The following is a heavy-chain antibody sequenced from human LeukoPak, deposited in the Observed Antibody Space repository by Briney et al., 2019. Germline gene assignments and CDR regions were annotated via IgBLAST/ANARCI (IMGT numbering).Heavy chain of an antibody. CDR1: GFTFSDYY. Sequence: GGSLRLSCAASGFTFSDYYMSWIRQAPGKGLEWVSYISSSGSTIYYADSVKGRFTISRDNAKNSLYLQMNSLRAEDTAVYYCARAALIGSRIQMAFDIWGQGTMVTVSS. CDR3: ARAALIGSRIQMAFDI. CDR2: ISSSGSTI. D-gene: IGHD2/OR15-2a*01. V-gene: IGHV3-11*01. J-gene: IGHJ3*02.